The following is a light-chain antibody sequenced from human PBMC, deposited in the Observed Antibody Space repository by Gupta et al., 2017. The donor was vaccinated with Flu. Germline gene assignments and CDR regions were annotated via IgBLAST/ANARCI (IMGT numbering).Light chain of an antibody. Sequence: DLQLTQSPSFLSASVGYTVTITCRASQDISLLLGRFQQRPGRAPNLLVDAAANLKSGVLARLSGRGSGTEFTLTMNDLQPEDVVLYFCQHLQRDPPLTFGRGTKVDLK. CDR2: AAA. CDR1: QDISLL. J-gene: IGKJ1*01. CDR3: QHLQRDPPLT. V-gene: IGKV1-9*01.